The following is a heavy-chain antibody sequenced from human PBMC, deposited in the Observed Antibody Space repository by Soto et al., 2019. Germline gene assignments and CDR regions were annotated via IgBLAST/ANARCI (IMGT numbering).Heavy chain of an antibody. V-gene: IGHV3-48*03. J-gene: IGHJ4*02. CDR2: IRNPASSE. D-gene: IGHD3-10*01. CDR1: GITLRRYM. Sequence: SLTLSGAASGITLRRYMMHCVRHAPRPGLEWIAYIRNPASSEHYADSEGGGFTIFRDDAKSHLYLQMNSLRAEDAALYDCSRDARYPQGRWLNLDLWCEGTLDT. CDR3: SRDARYPQGRWLNLDL.